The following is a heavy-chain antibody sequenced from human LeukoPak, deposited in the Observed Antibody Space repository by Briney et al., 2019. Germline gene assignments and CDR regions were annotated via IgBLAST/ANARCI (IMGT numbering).Heavy chain of an antibody. CDR1: GGSIMNYA. V-gene: IGHV1-69*06. J-gene: IGHJ2*01. CDR2: IIPIFGTS. Sequence: SVKVSCKTSGGSIMNYAISWVRQAPGQGLEWMGVIIPIFGTSNYAQKFQDRVTITADKSTNTANMELSSLRSEDTAVDYGAKVAADIPRWYFDLWGRGTLVTVSS. CDR3: AKVAADIPRWYFDL. D-gene: IGHD2-21*02.